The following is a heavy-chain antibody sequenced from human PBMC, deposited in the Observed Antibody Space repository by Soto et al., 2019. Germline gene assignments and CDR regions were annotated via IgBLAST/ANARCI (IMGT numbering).Heavy chain of an antibody. CDR3: AKDSVYYYDSSGVGNYFDY. CDR1: GFSFSNYA. J-gene: IGHJ4*02. D-gene: IGHD3-22*01. V-gene: IGHV3-23*01. CDR2: ITSVGYT. Sequence: GGSLRLSCATSGFSFSNYAMSWVRQAPGKGLEWVAAITSVGYTYYVDSLKGRFTISRDNSKNTLYLQMNSLRAEDTAVYYCAKDSVYYYDSSGVGNYFDYWGQGTLVTVSS.